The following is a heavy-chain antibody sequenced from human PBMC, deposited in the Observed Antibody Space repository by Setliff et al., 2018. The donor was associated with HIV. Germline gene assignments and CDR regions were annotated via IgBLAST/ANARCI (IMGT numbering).Heavy chain of an antibody. V-gene: IGHV3-21*01. J-gene: IGHJ5*02. CDR2: ISASSSYI. Sequence: PGESLKISCEASGFTFRTEIMNWVRQSPGKGLEWISYISASSSYIHYADSVRGRFTVSRDNSNNLLYLQMDDLTAGDTAIYYCAREMTSVSTLVTWLDPWGQGTQVTVSS. CDR1: GFTFRTEI. CDR3: AREMTSVSTLVTWLDP. D-gene: IGHD4-4*01.